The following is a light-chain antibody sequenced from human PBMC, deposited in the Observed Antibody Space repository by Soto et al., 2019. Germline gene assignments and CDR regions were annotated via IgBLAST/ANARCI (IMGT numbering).Light chain of an antibody. CDR3: QQYGSSAYT. J-gene: IGKJ2*01. Sequence: EIVLTQSPGTLSLSPGERATLSCRASQSVSSSYLAWYQQKPGQAPRLLIYGASGRATGIPDRFSGSGSGTDFTLTISRLEPEDFAVYDCQQYGSSAYTFGERTKLEIK. V-gene: IGKV3-20*01. CDR1: QSVSSSY. CDR2: GAS.